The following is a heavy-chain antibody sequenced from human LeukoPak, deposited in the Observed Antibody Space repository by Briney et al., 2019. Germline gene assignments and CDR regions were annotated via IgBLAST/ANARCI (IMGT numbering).Heavy chain of an antibody. Sequence: GGSLRLSYAASGFTVSSKYMSWVRQAPGKGLEWVSVIYRGGNTYYADSVKGRFTISRDNSKNTVYLQMNSLRAEDTAVYYCARGDDYGGNWYYFDYWGQGTLVTVSS. CDR3: ARGDDYGGNWYYFDY. CDR1: GFTVSSKY. D-gene: IGHD4-23*01. V-gene: IGHV3-53*01. CDR2: IYRGGNT. J-gene: IGHJ4*02.